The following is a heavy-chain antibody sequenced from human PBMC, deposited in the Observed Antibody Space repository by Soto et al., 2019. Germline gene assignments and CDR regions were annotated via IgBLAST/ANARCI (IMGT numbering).Heavy chain of an antibody. J-gene: IGHJ6*02. CDR3: TTYTLYCSGGSCSYPYYYYGMDV. D-gene: IGHD2-15*01. CDR2: IKSKTDGGTT. V-gene: IGHV3-15*07. Sequence: GGSLRLSCAASGFTFSNAWMNWVRQAPGKGLEWVGRIKSKTDGGTTDYAAPVKGRFTISRDDSKNTLYLQMNSLKTEDTAVYYCTTYTLYCSGGSCSYPYYYYGMDVWGQGTTVTVSS. CDR1: GFTFSNAW.